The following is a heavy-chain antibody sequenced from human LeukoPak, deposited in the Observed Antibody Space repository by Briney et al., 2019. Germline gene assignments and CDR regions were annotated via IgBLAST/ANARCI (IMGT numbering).Heavy chain of an antibody. J-gene: IGHJ4*02. CDR1: GFAFSGNW. CDR2: IRPDGNVA. CDR3: ARDDHWGWDK. Sequence: GGSLRLSCAASGFAFSGNWMSWVRQAPGKGPEWVANIRPDGNVAFHVDFVKGRFSISRDNAKNTLYLQMNGLRVEDTVLYYCARDDHWGWDKWGRGTLVTVSA. D-gene: IGHD7-27*01. V-gene: IGHV3-7*01.